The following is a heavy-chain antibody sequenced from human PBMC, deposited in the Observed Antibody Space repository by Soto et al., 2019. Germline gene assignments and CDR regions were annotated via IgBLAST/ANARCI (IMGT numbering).Heavy chain of an antibody. CDR2: INPKSGGT. CDR3: ARDVAGDDYFDS. J-gene: IGHJ4*02. Sequence: QVQLVQSGAEVKKPGASVKVSCKASGYSFTDYYLHWVRQAPGQGLEYLGWINPKSGGTSYPQKFQGRVTMTRATSINTAYMELSRLRSADTALYFCARDVAGDDYFDSWGQGTLVTVSS. D-gene: IGHD6-19*01. V-gene: IGHV1-2*02. CDR1: GYSFTDYY.